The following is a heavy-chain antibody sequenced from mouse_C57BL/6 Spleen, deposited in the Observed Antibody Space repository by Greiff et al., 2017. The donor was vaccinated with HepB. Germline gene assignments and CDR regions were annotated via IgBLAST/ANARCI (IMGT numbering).Heavy chain of an antibody. Sequence: VQLQQSGAELARPGASVKMSCKASGYTFTSYTMHWVKQRPGQGLEWIGYINPSSGYTKYNQKFKDKATLTADKSSSTAYMQLSSLTSEDSAVYYCARSLTPGSMDYWGQGTSVTVSS. J-gene: IGHJ4*01. CDR1: GYTFTSYT. CDR3: ARSLTPGSMDY. V-gene: IGHV1-4*01. CDR2: INPSSGYT.